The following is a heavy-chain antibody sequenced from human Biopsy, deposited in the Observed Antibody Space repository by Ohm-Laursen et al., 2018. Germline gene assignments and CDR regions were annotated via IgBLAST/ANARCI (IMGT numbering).Heavy chain of an antibody. CDR3: ARDSGILNYGNFKYYHYYGMDV. D-gene: IGHD4-11*01. J-gene: IGHJ6*02. CDR2: IYYSVMT. Sequence: PSETLSLTCTVSGDSVTKYYWSWIRQPPGKGLEWIGHIYYSVMTNYNPSLQSRVSISVDTSRNQVSLTLSSVTAADTAVYYCARDSGILNYGNFKYYHYYGMDVWGQGTKVTASS. V-gene: IGHV4-59*02. CDR1: GDSVTKYY.